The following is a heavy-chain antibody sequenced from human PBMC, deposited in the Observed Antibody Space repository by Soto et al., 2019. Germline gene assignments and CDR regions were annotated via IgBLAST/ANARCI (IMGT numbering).Heavy chain of an antibody. CDR1: GDSISSNNYY. CDR2: IYYTGST. CDR3: ARHPGYAVPTVYATHYFNY. J-gene: IGHJ4*02. D-gene: IGHD2-8*01. Sequence: QLQLQESGPGLVKPSETLSLTCTVSGDSISSNNYYCGWIRQPPGKGLEWIGSIYYTGSTYYNPSPKSRATMSVDTSKSQFSLKLSSVTAADTAVYFCARHPGYAVPTVYATHYFNYWGQGILVTVST. V-gene: IGHV4-39*01.